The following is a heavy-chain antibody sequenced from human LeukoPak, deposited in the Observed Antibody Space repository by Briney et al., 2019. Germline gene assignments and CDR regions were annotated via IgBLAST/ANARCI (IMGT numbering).Heavy chain of an antibody. V-gene: IGHV4-34*01. CDR3: ASGHRWTGMYYFDY. CDR1: GGSFSGYS. Sequence: PSETLSLTCAVYGGSFSGYSWSWFRQPPGKGQEWIGEINHSGSTNYNPSLKSRVTISVDTSKNQFSLKLSSVTAADTAVYYCASGHRWTGMYYFDYWGQGTLVTVSS. D-gene: IGHD3/OR15-3a*01. J-gene: IGHJ4*02. CDR2: INHSGST.